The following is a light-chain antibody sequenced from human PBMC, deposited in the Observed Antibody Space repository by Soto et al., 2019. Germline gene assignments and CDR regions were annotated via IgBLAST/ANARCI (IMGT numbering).Light chain of an antibody. CDR3: QQGNNWPLT. Sequence: EAVLTQSPATQSLSPGERATLSCRASQRITSYLAWYQQRPGQAPRLLMYDATNRASGVPARFSDSKSGTDFTLTISSLQPEDFAVYYCQQGNNWPLTFGGGTKVDIK. CDR2: DAT. V-gene: IGKV3-11*01. CDR1: QRITSY. J-gene: IGKJ4*01.